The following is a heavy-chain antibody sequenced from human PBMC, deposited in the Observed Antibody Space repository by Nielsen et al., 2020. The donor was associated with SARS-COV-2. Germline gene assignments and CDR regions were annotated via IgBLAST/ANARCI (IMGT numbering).Heavy chain of an antibody. D-gene: IGHD6-13*01. CDR1: GFTFSSYW. Sequence: GESLKISCAASGFTFSSYWMSWVRQAPGKGLEWVANIKQDGSEKYYVDSVKGRFTISKDNAKNSLYLQMNSLRAEDTAVYYCARAEAELSSSWYLAFSGYYYYGMDVWGQGTTVTVSS. CDR2: IKQDGSEK. CDR3: ARAEAELSSSWYLAFSGYYYYGMDV. J-gene: IGHJ6*02. V-gene: IGHV3-7*01.